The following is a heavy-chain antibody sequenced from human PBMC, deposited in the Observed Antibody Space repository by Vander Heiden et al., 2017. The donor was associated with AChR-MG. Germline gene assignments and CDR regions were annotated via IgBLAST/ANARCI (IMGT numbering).Heavy chain of an antibody. CDR2: IIPIFGTA. CDR1: GGTFSSYA. CDR3: AGARPGFGELLYPTHFDY. J-gene: IGHJ4*02. D-gene: IGHD3-10*01. Sequence: QVQLVQSGAEGKKPRSSVKVSCKASGGTFSSYAVGGVRQAPRQGVEWMEGIIPIFGTANYAQKFQGRVTITADKSTSTAYMELSSLRSEDTAVYYCAGARPGFGELLYPTHFDYWGQGTLVTVSS. V-gene: IGHV1-69*06.